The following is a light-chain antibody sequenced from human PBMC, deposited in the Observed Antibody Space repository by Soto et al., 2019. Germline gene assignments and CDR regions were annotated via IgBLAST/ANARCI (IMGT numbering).Light chain of an antibody. J-gene: IGKJ1*01. V-gene: IGKV3D-15*01. CDR3: KQFNNWPPWT. CDR2: GAS. Sequence: EIVMTQSPATLSVSPGERATLSCRASQSVSRNLAWYQQKPGQAPRLLIYGASTRATGIPARFSGSGSGTEFTLTISSLQSEDSAVYYCKQFNNWPPWTFGQGTKVEIK. CDR1: QSVSRN.